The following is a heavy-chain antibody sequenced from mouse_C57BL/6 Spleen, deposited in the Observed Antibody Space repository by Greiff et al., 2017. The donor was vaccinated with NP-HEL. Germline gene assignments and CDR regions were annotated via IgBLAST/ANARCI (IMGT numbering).Heavy chain of an antibody. D-gene: IGHD1-1*01. V-gene: IGHV5-17*01. CDR1: GFTFSDYG. CDR2: ISSGSSTI. CDR3: AKGYYGSSYDYAMDY. J-gene: IGHJ4*01. Sequence: EVQGVESGGGLVKPGGSLKLSCAASGFTFSDYGMHWVRQAPEKGLEWVAYISSGSSTIYYADTVKGRFTISRDNAKNTLFLQMTSLRSEDTAMYYCAKGYYGSSYDYAMDYWGQGTSVTVSS.